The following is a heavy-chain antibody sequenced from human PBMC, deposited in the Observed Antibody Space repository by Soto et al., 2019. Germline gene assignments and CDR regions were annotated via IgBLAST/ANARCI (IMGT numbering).Heavy chain of an antibody. V-gene: IGHV1-3*01. CDR3: ARGPKAAAGPERPFDY. D-gene: IGHD6-13*01. J-gene: IGHJ4*02. CDR1: GYTFTSYA. Sequence: QVQLVQSGAEVKKPGASVKVSCKASGYTFTSYAMHWVRQAPGQRLEWMGWINAGNGNTKYSQKFQGRVTITRDTSASTAYMELSSLRSEDTAVYYCARGPKAAAGPERPFDYWGQGTLVTVSS. CDR2: INAGNGNT.